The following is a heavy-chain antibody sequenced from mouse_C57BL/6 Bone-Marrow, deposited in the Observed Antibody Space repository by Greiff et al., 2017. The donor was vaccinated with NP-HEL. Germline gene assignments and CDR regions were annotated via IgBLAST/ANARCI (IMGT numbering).Heavy chain of an antibody. J-gene: IGHJ3*01. CDR2: ISNGGGST. CDR1: GFTFSDYY. D-gene: IGHD4-1*01. Sequence: DVQLQESGGGLVQPGGSLKLSCAASGFTFSDYYMYWVRQTPEKRLEWVAYISNGGGSTYYPDTVKGRFTISRDNAKNTLYLQMSRLKSEDTAMYYCARHLTEGFAYWGQGTLVTVSA. V-gene: IGHV5-12*01. CDR3: ARHLTEGFAY.